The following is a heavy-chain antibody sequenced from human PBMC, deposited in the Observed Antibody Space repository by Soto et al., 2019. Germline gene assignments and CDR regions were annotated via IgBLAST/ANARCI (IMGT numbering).Heavy chain of an antibody. Sequence: QLLESGGTFVQTGGSLRLSCAASGFTFKSYAMNWVRQAPGKGLEWVASTPGSGGSSYYADSVKGRFTISRDNSKNTLYLDLNSLKAEDTAMYYCARGGSTGWFYFDFWGQGTQVTVSS. J-gene: IGHJ4*02. D-gene: IGHD6-19*01. V-gene: IGHV3-23*01. CDR3: ARGGSTGWFYFDF. CDR1: GFTFKSYA. CDR2: TPGSGGSS.